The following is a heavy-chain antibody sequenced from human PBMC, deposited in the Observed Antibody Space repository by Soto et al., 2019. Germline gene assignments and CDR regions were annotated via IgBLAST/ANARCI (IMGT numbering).Heavy chain of an antibody. CDR3: TRSLITDKYYYGMDV. J-gene: IGHJ6*02. D-gene: IGHD3-22*01. Sequence: EVQLLESGGGLVQPGGSLRLSCAASGFTFSDYGMSWVRQAPGKGLEWVSGISGGGGTTNYADSVKGRFTISRDNSKNTLYLQMNSLRVEDTAVYYCTRSLITDKYYYGMDVWGQGTTVTVSS. V-gene: IGHV3-23*01. CDR1: GFTFSDYG. CDR2: ISGGGGTT.